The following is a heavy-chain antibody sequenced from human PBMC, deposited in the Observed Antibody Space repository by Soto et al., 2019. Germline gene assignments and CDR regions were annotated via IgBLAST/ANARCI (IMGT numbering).Heavy chain of an antibody. V-gene: IGHV3-23*01. J-gene: IGHJ6*02. CDR1: GFTFSRYA. CDR3: AKETGYSYGFQPNALDV. D-gene: IGHD5-18*01. Sequence: PGGSLRLSCAGSGFTFSRYAMNWVRQAPGKGLEWVSIISSRGDRTSYAESVKGRFTISRDDSKNTLFLHVNSLGAEDTAVYYCAKETGYSYGFQPNALDVWGQGTTVTVSS. CDR2: ISSRGDRT.